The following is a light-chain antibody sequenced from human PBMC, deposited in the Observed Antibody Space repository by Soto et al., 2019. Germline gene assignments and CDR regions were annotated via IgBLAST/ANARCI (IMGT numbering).Light chain of an antibody. CDR2: GAS. CDR3: QQYGSSSWT. J-gene: IGKJ1*01. V-gene: IGKV3-20*01. Sequence: EIVLTQSPGTLSLSPGERATLSCRASQSVSSSYLAWYQQKPGQAPRLLIYGASSRATGIPDRFSGSGSGTDFTLTISRLEPEDFAVYYCQQYGSSSWTLGQATKLGIK. CDR1: QSVSSSY.